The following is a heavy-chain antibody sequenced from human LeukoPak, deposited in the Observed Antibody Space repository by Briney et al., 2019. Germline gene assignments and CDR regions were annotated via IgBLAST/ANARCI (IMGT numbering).Heavy chain of an antibody. CDR2: ISAYNGNT. J-gene: IGHJ4*02. CDR3: ARDRSRVAVAGLGAY. CDR1: GYTFTSYG. V-gene: IGHV1-18*04. D-gene: IGHD6-19*01. Sequence: ASVKVSCKASGYTFTSYGISWVRQAPGQGLEWMGWISAYNGNTNYAQKLQGRVTMTTDTSTSTAYMELGSLRSDDTAVYYCARDRSRVAVAGLGAYWGQGTLVTVSS.